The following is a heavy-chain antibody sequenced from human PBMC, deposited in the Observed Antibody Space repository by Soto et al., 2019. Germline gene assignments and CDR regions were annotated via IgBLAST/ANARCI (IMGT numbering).Heavy chain of an antibody. CDR2: ISGSGGST. J-gene: IGHJ6*02. V-gene: IGHV3-23*01. Sequence: HTGGSLRLSCAASGFTFSSYAMSWVRQAPGKGLEWVSAISGSGGSTYYADSVKGRFTISRDNSKNTLYLQMNSLRAEDTAVYYCAKVAGPDAGLDFWSGYFGGYYYYGMDVWGQGTTVTVSS. CDR1: GFTFSSYA. CDR3: AKVAGPDAGLDFWSGYFGGYYYYGMDV. D-gene: IGHD3-3*01.